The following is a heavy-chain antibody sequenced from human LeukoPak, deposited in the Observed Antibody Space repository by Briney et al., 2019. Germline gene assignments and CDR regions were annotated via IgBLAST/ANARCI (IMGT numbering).Heavy chain of an antibody. V-gene: IGHV4-34*01. Sequence: SETLSLTCAVYGGSFSGYYWSWIRQPPGKGLEGIGEINHSGSTNYNPSLKSRLTISADTSKNKFSLKLTSVTAADMAVYYCARGSWRSSGKLDRWGQGTLVTVSS. CDR3: ARGSWRSSGKLDR. J-gene: IGHJ5*02. CDR2: INHSGST. CDR1: GGSFSGYY. D-gene: IGHD6-19*01.